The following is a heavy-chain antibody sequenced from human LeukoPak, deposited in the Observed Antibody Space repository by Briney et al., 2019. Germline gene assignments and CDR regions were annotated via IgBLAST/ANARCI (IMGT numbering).Heavy chain of an antibody. D-gene: IGHD5-18*01. Sequence: PGGSLRLSCAASGFTFSSYSMNWVRQAPGKGPEWVSSISSSSSYIYYADSVKGRFTISRDNAKNSLYLQMNSLRAEDTAVYYCASKGSGYSYGDSDYWGQGTLVTVSS. CDR2: ISSSSSYI. CDR3: ASKGSGYSYGDSDY. J-gene: IGHJ4*02. V-gene: IGHV3-21*01. CDR1: GFTFSSYS.